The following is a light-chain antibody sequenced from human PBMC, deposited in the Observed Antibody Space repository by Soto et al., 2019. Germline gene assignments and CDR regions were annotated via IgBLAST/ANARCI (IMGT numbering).Light chain of an antibody. Sequence: QSVLTQPPSASGSPGQSVTISCTGTSSDVGRYKYVSWYQQYPGKAPKVMIYEVNKRPSGVPDRFSDSKSGNTASLTVSGLQTEDEAHYYCSSFAGSSKLVFGGGTKLTVL. J-gene: IGLJ3*02. V-gene: IGLV2-8*01. CDR3: SSFAGSSKLV. CDR1: SSDVGRYKY. CDR2: EVN.